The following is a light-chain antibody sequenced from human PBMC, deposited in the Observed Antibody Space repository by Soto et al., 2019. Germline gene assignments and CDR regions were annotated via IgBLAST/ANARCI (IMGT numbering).Light chain of an antibody. Sequence: QSVLTQPPSVSAAPGQKVTISCSGSSSNIGNNYVSWYQQLPGTAPKLLIYDNNKRPSGIPDRFSGSKSGTSATLGITGLQTGDEADYYCGTCDSSLSAPGVFGGGTKLTVL. J-gene: IGLJ2*01. CDR3: GTCDSSLSAPGV. CDR1: SSNIGNNY. CDR2: DNN. V-gene: IGLV1-51*01.